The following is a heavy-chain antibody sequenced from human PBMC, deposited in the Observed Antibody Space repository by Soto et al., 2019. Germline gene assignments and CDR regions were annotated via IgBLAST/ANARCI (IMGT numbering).Heavy chain of an antibody. CDR3: ARGGYSGYDPSPIDAFDI. CDR2: TYYRSKWYN. CDR1: GDSVSSTSAA. Sequence: LSQTLSLTCAISGDSVSSTSAAWNWIRQSPSRGLEWLGRTYYRSKWYNDYAVSVKSRITINPDTSKNQFSLQLNSVTPEDTAVYYCARGGYSGYDPSPIDAFDIWGQGTMVTVSS. V-gene: IGHV6-1*01. D-gene: IGHD5-12*01. J-gene: IGHJ3*02.